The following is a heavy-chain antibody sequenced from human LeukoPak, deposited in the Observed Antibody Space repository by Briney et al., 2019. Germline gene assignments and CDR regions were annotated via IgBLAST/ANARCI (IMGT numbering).Heavy chain of an antibody. CDR2: IIPIFGTA. D-gene: IGHD3-22*01. CDR1: GGTFSSYA. CDR3: ASYYDSSGYYYIAFDI. Sequence: SVKVSCKASGGTFSSYAVSWVRQAPGQGLEWMGRIIPIFGTANYAQKFQGRVTITTDESTSTAYMELSSLRSEDTAVYYCASYYDSSGYYYIAFDIWGQGTMATVSS. J-gene: IGHJ3*02. V-gene: IGHV1-69*05.